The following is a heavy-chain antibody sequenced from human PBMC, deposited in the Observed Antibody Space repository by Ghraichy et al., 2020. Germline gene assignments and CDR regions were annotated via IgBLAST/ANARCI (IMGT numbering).Heavy chain of an antibody. CDR2: IYHTGNT. CDR1: GYSIRSGYF. J-gene: IGHJ4*02. CDR3: ATLAVAGPLDY. D-gene: IGHD6-19*01. Sequence: SETLSLTCTVSGYSIRSGYFWGWIRQPPGKGLEWIGRIYHTGNTHYNPSLKSRVTISVDTSKNQFSLRLTSVTAEETAVYYCATLAVAGPLDYWGQGTLVTVSS. V-gene: IGHV4-38-2*02.